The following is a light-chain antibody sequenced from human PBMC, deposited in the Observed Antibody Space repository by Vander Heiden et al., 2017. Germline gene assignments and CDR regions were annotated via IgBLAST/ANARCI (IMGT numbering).Light chain of an antibody. V-gene: IGKV3-15*01. Sequence: EIVMTQSPATLSVSPGERATLSCRASQSVSSNLAWYQQKPGQAPRLLSYGASTRATGIPARFSGSGSGTEFTLTISSLQSEDFAVYYCQQYNNWAPGYTFGQGTKLEIK. CDR2: GAS. CDR1: QSVSSN. CDR3: QQYNNWAPGYT. J-gene: IGKJ2*01.